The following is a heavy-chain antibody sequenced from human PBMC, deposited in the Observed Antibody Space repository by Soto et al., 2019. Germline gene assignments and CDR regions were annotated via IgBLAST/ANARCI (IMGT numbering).Heavy chain of an antibody. D-gene: IGHD5-12*01. Sequence: EVQLLESGGGLVQPGGSLRLSCAASGFTFDSYAMTWVRQAPGKGLEWVSGISGSGGRTYYADSVKGRFTISRDNSKNTLYLQMNSLRAEDTAVYYCEKAVDIVPTPDMDVWGQGTTVSVSS. CDR3: EKAVDIVPTPDMDV. V-gene: IGHV3-23*01. CDR2: ISGSGGRT. J-gene: IGHJ6*02. CDR1: GFTFDSYA.